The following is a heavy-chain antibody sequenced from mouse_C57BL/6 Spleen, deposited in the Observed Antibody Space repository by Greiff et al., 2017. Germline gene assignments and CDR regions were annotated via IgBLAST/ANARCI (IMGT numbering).Heavy chain of an antibody. CDR1: GYTFTDYE. CDR3: TRFPYGKGYFDG. CDR2: IDPETGGT. J-gene: IGHJ1*03. Sequence: VKLQESGAELVRPGASVTLSCKASGYTFTDYEMHWVKQTPVHGLEWIGAIDPETGGTAYNQKFKGKAILTADKSSSTAYMELRSLTSEDSAVYYCTRFPYGKGYFDGWGTGTTVTVAS. V-gene: IGHV1-15*01. D-gene: IGHD2-1*01.